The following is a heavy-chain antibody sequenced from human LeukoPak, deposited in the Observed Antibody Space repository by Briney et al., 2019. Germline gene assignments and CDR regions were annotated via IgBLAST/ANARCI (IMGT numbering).Heavy chain of an antibody. CDR2: INPNSGGT. D-gene: IGHD3-22*01. CDR1: GYTFTGYY. V-gene: IGHV1-2*02. CDR3: ARAGDYYDSSGHHDAFDI. Sequence: ASVKVSCKASGYTFTGYYMHWVRQAPGQGLEWMGWINPNSGGTNYAQKFQGRVTMTRDTSISTAYMELSRLRSDDTAVYYCARAGDYYDSSGHHDAFDIWGQGTMVTVSS. J-gene: IGHJ3*02.